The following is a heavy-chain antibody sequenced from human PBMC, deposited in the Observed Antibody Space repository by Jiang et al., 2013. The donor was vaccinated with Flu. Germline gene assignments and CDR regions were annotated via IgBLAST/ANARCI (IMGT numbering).Heavy chain of an antibody. Sequence: SGAEVKKPGASVKVSCKASGYTFTSYAMHWVRQAPGQRLEWMGWINAGNGNTKYSQKFQGRVTITRDTSASTAYMELSSLRSEDTAVYYCAREGTVVRVNWFDPWGQGTLVTVSS. CDR2: INAGNGNT. CDR3: AREGTVVRVNWFDP. V-gene: IGHV1-3*01. J-gene: IGHJ5*02. CDR1: GYTFTSYA. D-gene: IGHD3-10*01.